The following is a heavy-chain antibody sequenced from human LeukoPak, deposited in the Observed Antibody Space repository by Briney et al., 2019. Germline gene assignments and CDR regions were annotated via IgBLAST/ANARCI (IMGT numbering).Heavy chain of an antibody. Sequence: GGSLRLSCAASGFTFSSYAMSWVRQAPGKGLEWVSAISGSGGSTYYADSVKGRSTISRDNSKNTLYLQMNSLRAEDTAVYYCTTDRESGYDPGDFDYWGQGTLVTVSS. CDR3: TTDRESGYDPGDFDY. D-gene: IGHD5-12*01. J-gene: IGHJ4*02. CDR1: GFTFSSYA. CDR2: ISGSGGST. V-gene: IGHV3-23*01.